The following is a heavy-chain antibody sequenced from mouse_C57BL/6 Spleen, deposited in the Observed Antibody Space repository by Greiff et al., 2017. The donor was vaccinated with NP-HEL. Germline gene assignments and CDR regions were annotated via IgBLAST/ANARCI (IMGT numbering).Heavy chain of an antibody. CDR1: GYTFTSYW. D-gene: IGHD2-10*02. CDR3: ARSGYGNYDWYFDV. V-gene: IGHV1-52*01. CDR2: IDPSDSET. Sequence: QVQLKQPGAELVRPGSSVKLSCKASGYTFTSYWMHWVKQRPIQGLEWIGNIDPSDSETHYNQKFKDKATLTVDKSSSTAYMQLSSLTSEDSAVYYCARSGYGNYDWYFDVWGTGTTVTVSS. J-gene: IGHJ1*03.